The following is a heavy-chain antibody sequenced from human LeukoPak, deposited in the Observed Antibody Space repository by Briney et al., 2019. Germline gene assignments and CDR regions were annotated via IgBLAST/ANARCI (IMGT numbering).Heavy chain of an antibody. D-gene: IGHD3-22*01. V-gene: IGHV4-39*01. Sequence: SETLSLTCTVSGGSISSSSYYWGWIRQPPGKGLEWIGSIYYSGSTYYNPSLKSRVTISVDTSKNQFSLKLSSVTAADTAVYYCARLALPITMIVVVRDYWGQGTLVTVSS. CDR3: ARLALPITMIVVVRDY. CDR1: GGSISSSSYY. J-gene: IGHJ4*02. CDR2: IYYSGST.